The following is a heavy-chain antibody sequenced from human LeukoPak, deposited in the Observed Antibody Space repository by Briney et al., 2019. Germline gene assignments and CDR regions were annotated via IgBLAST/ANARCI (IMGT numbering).Heavy chain of an antibody. CDR1: GGSISSYH. J-gene: IGHJ4*02. D-gene: IGHD2-8*01. CDR2: IFNRGTT. V-gene: IGHV4-59*01. Sequence: RASETLSLTCIIPGGSISSYHWTWIRQPPGKGLEYIGYIFNRGTTFYSPSLKSRVTISLDAAKNQLSLKLTSMTAADTAVYYCARGNGGYRFDYWGRGILVTVSS. CDR3: ARGNGGYRFDY.